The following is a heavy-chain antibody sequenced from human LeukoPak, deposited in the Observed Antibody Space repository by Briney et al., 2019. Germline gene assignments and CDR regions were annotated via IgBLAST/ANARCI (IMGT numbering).Heavy chain of an antibody. CDR2: IHQDGSEK. CDR3: GRESSSSTFDY. J-gene: IGHJ4*02. CDR1: GLTFSSYW. V-gene: IGHV3-7*01. Sequence: GGSLRLSCAASGLTFSSYWMSWVRQAPGTGLEWVANIHQDGSEKYYVDSVKGRFTISRDNAKNSLYLQMNSLRAEDTAIYYYGRESSSSTFDYWGQGTLVTVSS. D-gene: IGHD5/OR15-5a*01.